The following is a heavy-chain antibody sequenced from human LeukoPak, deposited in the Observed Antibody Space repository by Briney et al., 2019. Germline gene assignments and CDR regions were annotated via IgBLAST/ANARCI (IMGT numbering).Heavy chain of an antibody. V-gene: IGHV1-69*13. CDR2: IIPIFGTA. J-gene: IGHJ3*02. CDR3: ASDFQGIAVLDI. D-gene: IGHD6-19*01. Sequence: ASLKVSCKASGGTFSSYTISCVRQAPGQGLEWMGGIIPIFGTANYAQKFQGRVTITADESTSTAYMELSSLRSEDTAVYYGASDFQGIAVLDIWGQGTMVTVSS. CDR1: GGTFSSYT.